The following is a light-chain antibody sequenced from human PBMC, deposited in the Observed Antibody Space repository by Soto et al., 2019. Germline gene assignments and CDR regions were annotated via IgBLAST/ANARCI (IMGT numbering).Light chain of an antibody. CDR3: CSYAGSYIYV. J-gene: IGLJ1*01. CDR2: DVS. V-gene: IGLV2-11*01. CDR1: SSDVGGYTY. Sequence: QSVLTQPRSVSGSPGQSVTISCTGTSSDVGGYTYVSWYQQHPGKAPKVMIYDVSKRPSGVPDRFPGSKSGNTASLTISGLQAEDEADYYCCSYAGSYIYVFGTGTKVTVL.